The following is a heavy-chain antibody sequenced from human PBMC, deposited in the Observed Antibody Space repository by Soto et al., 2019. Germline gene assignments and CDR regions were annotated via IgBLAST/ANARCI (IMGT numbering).Heavy chain of an antibody. CDR2: ISYDGSNK. D-gene: IGHD1-26*01. J-gene: IGHJ3*02. Sequence: GGSLRLSCAASGFTFSSYAMHWVRQAPGKGLEWVAVISYDGSNKYYADSVKGRFTISRDSSKNTLYLQMNSLRAEDTAVYYCAREGLVGATPNAFDIWGQGTMVTVSS. CDR3: AREGLVGATPNAFDI. V-gene: IGHV3-30-3*01. CDR1: GFTFSSYA.